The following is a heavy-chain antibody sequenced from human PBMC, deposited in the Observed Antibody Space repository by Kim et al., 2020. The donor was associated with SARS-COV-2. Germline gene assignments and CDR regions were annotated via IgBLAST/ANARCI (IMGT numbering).Heavy chain of an antibody. CDR3: ARSTLLLEAFDI. V-gene: IGHV5-10-1*01. J-gene: IGHJ3*02. D-gene: IGHD3-10*01. Sequence: YSPSFQGHVTISADKSISTAYLQWSSLKASDTAMYYCARSTLLLEAFDIWGQGTMVTVSS.